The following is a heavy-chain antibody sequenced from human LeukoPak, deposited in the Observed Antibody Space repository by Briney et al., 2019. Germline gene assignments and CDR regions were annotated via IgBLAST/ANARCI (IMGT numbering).Heavy chain of an antibody. D-gene: IGHD1-26*01. Sequence: GGSLRLSCVASGFTFSSYAMSWVRQAPGKGLVWVSRISHDGNVITYADSVKGRFTISRDYAKNSLFLQMNSLRDEDTAVYYCARDPEAGGFDYWGQGTLVTVSS. CDR1: GFTFSSYA. CDR3: ARDPEAGGFDY. J-gene: IGHJ4*02. V-gene: IGHV3-48*02. CDR2: ISHDGNVI.